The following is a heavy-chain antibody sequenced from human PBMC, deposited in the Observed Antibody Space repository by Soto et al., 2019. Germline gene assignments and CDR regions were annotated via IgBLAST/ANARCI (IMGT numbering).Heavy chain of an antibody. D-gene: IGHD4-17*01. CDR1: GFSLSTYHMG. J-gene: IGHJ4*02. CDR3: AHAGDYDLLTFDH. Sequence: QITLKESGPTLVRPAQTLPLTCDYSGFSLSTYHMGVAWIRQPPGKALEWLALIYWDDDKRYSPSLKDRLAISKDTSSNQVVLTITNMDPGDTATYFCAHAGDYDLLTFDHWGPGTLVTFCS. V-gene: IGHV2-5*02. CDR2: IYWDDDK.